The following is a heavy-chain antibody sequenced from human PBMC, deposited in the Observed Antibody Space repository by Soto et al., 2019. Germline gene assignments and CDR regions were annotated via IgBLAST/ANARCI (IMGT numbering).Heavy chain of an antibody. CDR1: GFTFSSYA. Sequence: GGSLRLSCAASGFTFSSYAMSWVRQAPGKGLEWVSAISGSGGSTYYADSVKGRFTISRDNSKNTLYLQMNSLRAEDTAVYYCAKARAASLIVVVVAASDYWGQGTLVTVSS. CDR2: ISGSGGST. D-gene: IGHD2-15*01. V-gene: IGHV3-23*01. CDR3: AKARAASLIVVVVAASDY. J-gene: IGHJ4*02.